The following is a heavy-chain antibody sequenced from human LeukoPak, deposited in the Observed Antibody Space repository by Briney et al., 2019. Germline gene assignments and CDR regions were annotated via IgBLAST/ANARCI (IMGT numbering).Heavy chain of an antibody. D-gene: IGHD4-17*01. CDR2: IYTTGST. V-gene: IGHV4-4*07. CDR1: GGSISSYY. CDR3: ARAPTTVTIEYFDY. Sequence: SETLSLTCTVSGGSISSYYWSWIRQPAGKGLEWIGRIYTTGSTNYNPSLKSRVTMSVDKSKDQFSLELNSVTAADTAVYYCARAPTTVTIEYFDYWDQGTLVTVSS. J-gene: IGHJ4*02.